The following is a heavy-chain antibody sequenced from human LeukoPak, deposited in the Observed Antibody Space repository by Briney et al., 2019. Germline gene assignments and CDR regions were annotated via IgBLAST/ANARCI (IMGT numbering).Heavy chain of an antibody. CDR1: GFTFGSFS. J-gene: IGHJ4*02. CDR3: ARDDDSSGNLLDY. D-gene: IGHD3-22*01. Sequence: PGGSLRLSCAASGFTFGSFSMTWVRQAPGKGLEWVSSISSSGTYIYYADSVKGRFTISRDNAKNSLYLQMNSLRAEDTAVYHCARDDDSSGNLLDYWGQGTLVTVSS. V-gene: IGHV3-21*01. CDR2: ISSSGTYI.